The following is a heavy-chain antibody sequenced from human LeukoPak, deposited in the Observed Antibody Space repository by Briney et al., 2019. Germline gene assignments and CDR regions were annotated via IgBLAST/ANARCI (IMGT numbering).Heavy chain of an antibody. V-gene: IGHV3-49*03. CDR1: GFTFGDYA. Sequence: GGSLRLSCTASGFTFGDYAMSWFRQAPGKGLEWVGFIRSKAYGGTTEYAASVKGRFTISRDDSKSIAYLQMNSLKTEDTAVYYCTRLRSSSYTVPEYYFDYWGQGTLVTVSS. CDR2: IRSKAYGGTT. CDR3: TRLRSSSYTVPEYYFDY. J-gene: IGHJ4*02. D-gene: IGHD2-2*01.